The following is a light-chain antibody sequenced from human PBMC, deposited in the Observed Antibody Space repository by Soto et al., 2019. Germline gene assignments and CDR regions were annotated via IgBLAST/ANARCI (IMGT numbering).Light chain of an antibody. CDR2: KAS. Sequence: DIQMTQSPSTLSASVGDRVTITCRASQSISSWLAWYQQKPGKAPKVLIYKASNLQSGVPSRFSGSGSGTEFPLTISSLQPDDFATYYCQQYNSYPLTLGPGTKVNIK. CDR1: QSISSW. CDR3: QQYNSYPLT. V-gene: IGKV1-5*03. J-gene: IGKJ3*01.